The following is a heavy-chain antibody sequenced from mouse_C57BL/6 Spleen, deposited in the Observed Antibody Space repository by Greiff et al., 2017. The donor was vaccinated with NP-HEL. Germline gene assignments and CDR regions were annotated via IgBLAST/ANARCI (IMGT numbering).Heavy chain of an antibody. V-gene: IGHV3-6*01. D-gene: IGHD3-2*02. CDR2: ISYDGSN. CDR3: ARDGSSGPYFDY. Sequence: VQLKESGPGLVKPSQSLSLTCSVTGYSITSGYYWNWIRQFPGNKLEWMGYISYDGSNNYNPSLKNRISITRDTSKNQFFLKLNSVTTEDTATYYCARDGSSGPYFDYWGQGTTLTVSS. CDR1: GYSITSGYY. J-gene: IGHJ2*01.